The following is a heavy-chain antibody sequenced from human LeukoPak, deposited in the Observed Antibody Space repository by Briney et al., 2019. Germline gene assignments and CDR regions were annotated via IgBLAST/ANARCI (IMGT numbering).Heavy chain of an antibody. J-gene: IGHJ6*03. D-gene: IGHD2-2*01. Sequence: SETLSLTCTVSGYSISSGYYWGWIRQPPGKELEWIGSIYHSGSTYYNPSLKSRVTISVDTSKNQFSLKLSSVTAADTAVYYCARHLLDCSSISCKYYYMDVWGKGTTVTVSS. V-gene: IGHV4-38-2*02. CDR1: GYSISSGYY. CDR2: IYHSGST. CDR3: ARHLLDCSSISCKYYYMDV.